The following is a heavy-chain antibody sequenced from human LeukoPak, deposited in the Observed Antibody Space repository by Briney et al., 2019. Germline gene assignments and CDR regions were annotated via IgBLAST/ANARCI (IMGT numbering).Heavy chain of an antibody. J-gene: IGHJ4*02. Sequence: EGSLRLSCAASGFTFSSYWMSWVRQAPGKGLERVANIKQDGSEKYYVDSVKGRFTISRDIAKNPLYLQMNSLRAEDTAVYYCARETWRGGGVDYWGQGTLVTVSS. CDR2: IKQDGSEK. CDR3: ARETWRGGGVDY. V-gene: IGHV3-7*01. CDR1: GFTFSSYW. D-gene: IGHD1-1*01.